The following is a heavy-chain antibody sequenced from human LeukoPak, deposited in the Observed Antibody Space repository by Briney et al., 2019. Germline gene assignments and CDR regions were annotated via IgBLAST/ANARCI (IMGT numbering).Heavy chain of an antibody. V-gene: IGHV3-30*02. J-gene: IGHJ4*02. CDR1: GFTFSSYG. CDR2: IRYDGRKE. Sequence: PGGSLRLSRTASGFTFSSYGMHWVRQAPGKGLEWVAFIRYDGRKEYYADPLKGRFTISRDNSKNTLSLQVNSLRAEDTAVYYCAKGSFDYWGQGTLVTVSS. CDR3: AKGSFDY. D-gene: IGHD6-19*01.